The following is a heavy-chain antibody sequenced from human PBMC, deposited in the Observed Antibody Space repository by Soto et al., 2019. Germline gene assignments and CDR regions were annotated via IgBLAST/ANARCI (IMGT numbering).Heavy chain of an antibody. CDR2: FSDGAST. Sequence: SETLCFTFNVSGASIYTYYWNWIRQSPGKGLGWIGYFSDGASTNYNPSLESRVTISLEASNNQASLMLSTSLAADTARMYCAAYCISSSCPEAHYFALEVWGQGTTVTVSS. D-gene: IGHD2-2*01. CDR1: GASIYTYY. J-gene: IGHJ6*02. V-gene: IGHV4-59*01. CDR3: AAYCISSSCPEAHYFALEV.